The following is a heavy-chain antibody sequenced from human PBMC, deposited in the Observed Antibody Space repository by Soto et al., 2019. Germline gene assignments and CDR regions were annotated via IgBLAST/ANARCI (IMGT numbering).Heavy chain of an antibody. CDR3: ARGLNDRSTWVRLWLVFGAFDI. V-gene: IGHV6-1*01. Sequence: PSQTLSLTCAISGDSVSSNSAAWNWIRQSPSRGLEWLGRTYYRSKWYNDYAVSVKSRITINPDTSKNQFSVQLNSVTPEDTAVYYCARGLNDRSTWVRLWLVFGAFDIWGQGTMVTVSS. D-gene: IGHD3-3*01. J-gene: IGHJ3*02. CDR1: GDSVSSNSAA. CDR2: TYYRSKWYN.